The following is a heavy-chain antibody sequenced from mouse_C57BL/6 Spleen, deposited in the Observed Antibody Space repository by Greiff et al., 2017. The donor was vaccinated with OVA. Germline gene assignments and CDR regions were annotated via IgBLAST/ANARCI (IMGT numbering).Heavy chain of an antibody. V-gene: IGHV5-6*01. CDR3: ARHEDYFDD. CDR2: ISSGGSYT. Sequence: EVKLVESGGDLVKPGGSLKLSCAASGFTFSSYGMSWVRQTPDKRLEWVATISSGGSYTYYPDSVKGRFTISRDNAKNTLYLQMSSLKSEDTAMYYCARHEDYFDDWGQGTTLTVSS. CDR1: GFTFSSYG. J-gene: IGHJ2*01.